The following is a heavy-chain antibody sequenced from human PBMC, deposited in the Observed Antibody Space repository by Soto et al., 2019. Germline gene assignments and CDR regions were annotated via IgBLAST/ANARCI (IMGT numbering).Heavy chain of an antibody. D-gene: IGHD4-17*01. J-gene: IGHJ5*02. V-gene: IGHV1-3*01. CDR3: ARVYGDYVHWFDP. Sequence: QVQLVQSGAEVKKPGASVKVSCKASGYTFTSYAMHWVRQAPGQRLEWMGWINAGNGNTKYSQKFQGRVTITRDTSASTAYMELSSLRSEDTAVYSCARVYGDYVHWFDPWGQGTLVTVSS. CDR2: INAGNGNT. CDR1: GYTFTSYA.